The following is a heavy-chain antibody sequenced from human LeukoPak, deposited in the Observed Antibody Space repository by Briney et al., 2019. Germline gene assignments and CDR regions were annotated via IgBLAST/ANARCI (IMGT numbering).Heavy chain of an antibody. D-gene: IGHD3-10*01. CDR1: GFTFSSYS. J-gene: IGHJ5*02. V-gene: IGHV3-21*01. CDR2: ISSSRSYI. Sequence: PGGSLRLSCAASGFTFSSYSMHWVRQAPGKGLEWVSSISSSRSYIYYADSVKGRFTITRDNAKNQLSLKMNRLRAEDTAVYYWARGGGGLGETKWFDPWGQGTLVTVSS. CDR3: ARGGGGLGETKWFDP.